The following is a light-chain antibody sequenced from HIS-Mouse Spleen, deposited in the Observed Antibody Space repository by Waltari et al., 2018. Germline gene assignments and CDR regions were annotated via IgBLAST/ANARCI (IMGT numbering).Light chain of an antibody. Sequence: DIQLTQSPSFLSASVGDRVTITCRASPGIRRYLAWYQQKPGKAPKLLIYAASTLQSGVPSRFSGSGSGTEFTLTISSLQPEDFATYYCQQLNSYPQETFGGGTKVEIK. V-gene: IGKV1-9*01. CDR2: AAS. CDR1: PGIRRY. CDR3: QQLNSYPQET. J-gene: IGKJ4*01.